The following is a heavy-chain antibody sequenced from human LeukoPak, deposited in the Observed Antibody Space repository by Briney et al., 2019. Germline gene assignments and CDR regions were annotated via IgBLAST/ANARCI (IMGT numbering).Heavy chain of an antibody. CDR1: GGSISSGSYY. D-gene: IGHD2-15*01. CDR2: IYTSGST. Sequence: SETLSLTCAVSGGSISSGSYYWSWIRQPAGKGLEWIGRIYTSGSTNYNPSLKSRVTMSVDTSKNQFSLKLSSVTAADTAVYYCARVDGDWFDPWGQGTLVTVSS. CDR3: ARVDGDWFDP. J-gene: IGHJ5*02. V-gene: IGHV4-61*02.